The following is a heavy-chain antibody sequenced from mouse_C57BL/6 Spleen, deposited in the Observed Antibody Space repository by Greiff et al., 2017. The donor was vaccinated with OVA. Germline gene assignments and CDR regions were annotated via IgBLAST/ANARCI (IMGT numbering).Heavy chain of an antibody. CDR3: ARWGYDYDIEAAWFAY. CDR2: IDPSDSET. CDR1: GYTFTSYW. D-gene: IGHD2-4*01. Sequence: QVQLQQPGAELVRPGSSVKLSCKASGYTFTSYWMHWVKQRPIQGLEWIGNIDPSDSETHYNQKFKDKATLTVDKSSSTAYMQLSSLTSEDSAVYYCARWGYDYDIEAAWFAYWGQGTLVTVSA. J-gene: IGHJ3*01. V-gene: IGHV1-52*01.